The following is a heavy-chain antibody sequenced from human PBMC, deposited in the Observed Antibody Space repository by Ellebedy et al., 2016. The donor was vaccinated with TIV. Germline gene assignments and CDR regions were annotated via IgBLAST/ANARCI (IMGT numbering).Heavy chain of an antibody. Sequence: GESLKISCAASGFTFSTDPMNWVRQAPGKGLEWVAHIRSTSRDIYYVDSVKGRFTISRDNAENSLYLQMNSLRDEDTAVYYCVRDDRYAFDIWGQGTMVTVSS. J-gene: IGHJ3*02. CDR2: IRSTSRDI. CDR3: VRDDRYAFDI. V-gene: IGHV3-21*05. CDR1: GFTFSTDP.